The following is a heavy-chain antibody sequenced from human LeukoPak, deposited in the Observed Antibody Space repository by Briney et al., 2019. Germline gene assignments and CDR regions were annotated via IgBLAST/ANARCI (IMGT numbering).Heavy chain of an antibody. CDR1: GGSFSGYY. V-gene: IGHV4-34*01. J-gene: IGHJ4*02. CDR2: INHSGST. CDR3: ARAVAAAGLPLDY. D-gene: IGHD6-13*01. Sequence: PSETLSLTCAVYGGSFSGYYWSWIRQPPGKGLQWIGEINHSGSTNYNPSLKSRVTISVDTSKNQFSLKLSSVTAADTAVYYCARAVAAAGLPLDYWGQGTLVTVSS.